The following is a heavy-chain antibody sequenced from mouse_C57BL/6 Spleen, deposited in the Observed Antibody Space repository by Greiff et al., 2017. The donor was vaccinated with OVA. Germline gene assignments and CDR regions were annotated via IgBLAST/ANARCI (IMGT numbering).Heavy chain of an antibody. CDR1: GYTFTSYW. J-gene: IGHJ1*03. V-gene: IGHV1-69*01. Sequence: QVQLQQPGAELVMPGASVKLSCKASGYTFTSYWMHWVKQRPGQGLEWIGEIDPSDSYTNYNQKFKGKSTLTVDKSSSTAYMQLSSLTSEDSAVYYCARSPSYYGSSYLWYFDVWGTGTTVTVSS. D-gene: IGHD1-1*01. CDR3: ARSPSYYGSSYLWYFDV. CDR2: IDPSDSYT.